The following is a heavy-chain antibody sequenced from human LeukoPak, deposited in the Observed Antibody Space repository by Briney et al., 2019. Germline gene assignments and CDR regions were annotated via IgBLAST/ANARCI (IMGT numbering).Heavy chain of an antibody. D-gene: IGHD4-17*01. CDR2: TYYRSKWYY. V-gene: IGHV6-1*01. CDR1: GDSVSSKITA. CDR3: SRSGDFEDS. J-gene: IGHJ4*02. Sequence: QTLSLTCAISGDSVSSKITAWNWIRQSPSRGLEWLGRTYYRSKWYYDYAVSMKSRITIKPDTSKNQFSLQLNSVTPEDTAVYYCSRSGDFEDSWGQGTLVTVSS.